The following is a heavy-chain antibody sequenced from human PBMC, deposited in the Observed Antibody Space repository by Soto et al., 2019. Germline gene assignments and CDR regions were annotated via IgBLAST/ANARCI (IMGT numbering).Heavy chain of an antibody. J-gene: IGHJ5*02. CDR2: IYHSGST. D-gene: IGHD2-2*01. CDR1: GGSISSSNW. Sequence: SETLSLTCAVSGGSISSSNWWSWVRQPPGKGLEWIGEIYHSGSTNYNPSLKSRVTISVDKSKNQFSLKLSSVTAADTAVYYCAKSFCSSSSCFFLWVDPWGPGTLVTVSS. CDR3: AKSFCSSSSCFFLWVDP. V-gene: IGHV4-4*02.